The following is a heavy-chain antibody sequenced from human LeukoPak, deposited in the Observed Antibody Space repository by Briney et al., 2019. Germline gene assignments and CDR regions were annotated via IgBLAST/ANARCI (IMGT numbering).Heavy chain of an antibody. V-gene: IGHV3-53*01. CDR3: ARDRAVPGRGYYFDC. CDR2: IYIGGST. D-gene: IGHD6-19*01. J-gene: IGHJ4*02. Sequence: GGSLRLSCAASGFTVSNSYMTWVRQAPGKGLEWVSTIYIGGSTYYADSVKGRFTISRDNSKNTFYLQMNSLRAEDTAVYCCARDRAVPGRGYYFDCWGQGTLVTVSS. CDR1: GFTVSNSY.